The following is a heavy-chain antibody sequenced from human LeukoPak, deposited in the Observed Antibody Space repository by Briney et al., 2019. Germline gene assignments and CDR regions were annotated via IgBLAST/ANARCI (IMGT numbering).Heavy chain of an antibody. D-gene: IGHD2-15*01. CDR2: ISSSSSYI. Sequence: GGSLRLSCAASGFTFSSYSMNWVRQAPGKGLEWVSSISSSSSYIYYADSVKGRFTISRDNAKNSLYLQMNSLRAEDTAVYYCANYCSGGSCYFSDYWGQGTLVTVSS. CDR3: ANYCSGGSCYFSDY. V-gene: IGHV3-21*01. J-gene: IGHJ4*02. CDR1: GFTFSSYS.